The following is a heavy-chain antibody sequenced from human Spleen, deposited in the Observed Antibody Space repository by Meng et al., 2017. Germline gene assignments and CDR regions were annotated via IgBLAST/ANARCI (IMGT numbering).Heavy chain of an antibody. CDR2: IYSGGST. V-gene: IGHV3-66*02. Sequence: GGSLRLSCAASGFTVSSDYMSWVRQAPGKGLEWVSVIYSGGSTYYADSVKGRFTISRDNSKNTLYLQMNSLRAEDTAVYYCARNQGEDYAVHYYGMDVWGQGTTVTVSS. J-gene: IGHJ6*02. CDR1: GFTVSSDY. CDR3: ARNQGEDYAVHYYGMDV. D-gene: IGHD3-16*01.